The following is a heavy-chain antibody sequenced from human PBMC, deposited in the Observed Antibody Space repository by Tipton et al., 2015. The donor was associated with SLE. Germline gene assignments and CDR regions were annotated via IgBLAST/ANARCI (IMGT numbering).Heavy chain of an antibody. CDR1: GGSISSGSYY. CDR3: ARGGAVLLTTHYYMDV. D-gene: IGHD3-10*01. Sequence: TLSLTCTVSGGSISSGSYYWSWIRQPAGKGLEWIGYIYTSGSTNYNPSLKSRVTISVDTSKNQFSLKLSSVTAADTAVYYCARGGAVLLTTHYYMDVWGKGTTVTVSS. V-gene: IGHV4-61*09. J-gene: IGHJ6*03. CDR2: IYTSGST.